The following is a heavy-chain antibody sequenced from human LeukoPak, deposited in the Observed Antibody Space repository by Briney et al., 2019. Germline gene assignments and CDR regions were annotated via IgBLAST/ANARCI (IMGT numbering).Heavy chain of an antibody. J-gene: IGHJ4*02. D-gene: IGHD3-10*01. CDR3: ARSFYGSGSYNY. Sequence: SETLSLTCAVYGGSFSGYYWSWIRQPPGKGLEWIGEINHSGSTNYNPSLKSRVTISVDTTKNQISLKLSSVTAADTAVYYCARSFYGSGSYNYWGQGTLVTVSS. V-gene: IGHV4-34*01. CDR1: GGSFSGYY. CDR2: INHSGST.